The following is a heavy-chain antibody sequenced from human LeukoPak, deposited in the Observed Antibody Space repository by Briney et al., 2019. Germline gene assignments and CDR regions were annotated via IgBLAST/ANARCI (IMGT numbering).Heavy chain of an antibody. Sequence: GGSLRLSCAASVFTFSDYYMSLIRQAPGKGLEWVSYISSSGSTIYYADSVKGRFTISRDNSKNTLYLQMNSLRAEDTAVYYCARAGYDSSGYLGYWGQGTLVTVSS. CDR1: VFTFSDYY. V-gene: IGHV3-11*01. CDR2: ISSSGSTI. D-gene: IGHD3-22*01. J-gene: IGHJ4*02. CDR3: ARAGYDSSGYLGY.